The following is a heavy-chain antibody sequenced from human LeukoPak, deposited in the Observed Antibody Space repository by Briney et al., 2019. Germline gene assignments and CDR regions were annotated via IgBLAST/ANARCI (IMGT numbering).Heavy chain of an antibody. V-gene: IGHV3-23*01. CDR2: ISVSATNT. D-gene: IGHD3-22*01. CDR1: GFTFSSFD. Sequence: SGGSLRLSCAASGFTFSSFDMTWVRQAPGKGLEWVSTISVSATNTYYADSVKGRFTISRDNSKNTLYLQMNSLRADDTAVYYCATITSMRVVVISWSQGTLVTVSS. CDR3: ATITSMRVVVIS. J-gene: IGHJ1*01.